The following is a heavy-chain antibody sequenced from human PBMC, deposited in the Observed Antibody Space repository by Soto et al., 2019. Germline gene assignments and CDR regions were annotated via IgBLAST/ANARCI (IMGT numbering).Heavy chain of an antibody. D-gene: IGHD2-8*02. CDR3: ARGDYGTGGYPFPYFDY. CDR2: INPDSGAT. CDR1: GYSFTGYY. J-gene: IGHJ4*02. Sequence: ASVKVSCKASGYSFTGYYIHWVRQAPGQGLEWKGWINPDSGATNYAQNFQGRVTLTSDTSISTASMDLTSLTSDDTAVYYCARGDYGTGGYPFPYFDYWGQGTLVT. V-gene: IGHV1-2*02.